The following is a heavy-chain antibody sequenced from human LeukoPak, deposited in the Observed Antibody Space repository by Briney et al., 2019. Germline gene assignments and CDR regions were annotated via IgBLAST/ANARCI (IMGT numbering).Heavy chain of an antibody. CDR1: GFTFADYA. Sequence: GRSLRLSCAASGFTFADYAVQWVRQAPGKGLEWVSDISWNSGSLGYADSVKGRFTISRDNAKNSLYLQMNSLRAEDTALYYCAKDRGATFYYGSGSFDFWGQGTLVTVSS. CDR3: AKDRGATFYYGSGSFDF. J-gene: IGHJ4*02. D-gene: IGHD3-10*01. CDR2: ISWNSGSL. V-gene: IGHV3-9*01.